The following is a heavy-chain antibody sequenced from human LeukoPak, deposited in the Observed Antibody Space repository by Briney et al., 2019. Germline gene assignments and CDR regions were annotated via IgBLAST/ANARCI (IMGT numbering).Heavy chain of an antibody. Sequence: SETLSLTCSVSGGSITSSSYYWGWIRQPPEKGLEWIGEINHSGSTNYNPSLKSRVTISVDTSKNQFSLKLSSVTAADTAVYYCAIHSKGLPRRTRKEYFDYWGQGTLVTVSS. D-gene: IGHD4-11*01. V-gene: IGHV4-39*07. CDR3: AIHSKGLPRRTRKEYFDY. J-gene: IGHJ4*02. CDR1: GGSITSSSYY. CDR2: INHSGST.